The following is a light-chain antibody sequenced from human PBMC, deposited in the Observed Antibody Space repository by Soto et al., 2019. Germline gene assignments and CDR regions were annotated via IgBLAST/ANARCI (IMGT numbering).Light chain of an antibody. Sequence: EIVMTQSPAPLSVSPGERATLSCRASQSVSSNLAWYQQKPGQAPRLLIYGASTRATGIPARFSGSRSGTEFTLTISSLQSEDFAVYYCQQYNNWRGTFGQGTKVEIK. CDR3: QQYNNWRGT. J-gene: IGKJ1*01. CDR2: GAS. CDR1: QSVSSN. V-gene: IGKV3-15*01.